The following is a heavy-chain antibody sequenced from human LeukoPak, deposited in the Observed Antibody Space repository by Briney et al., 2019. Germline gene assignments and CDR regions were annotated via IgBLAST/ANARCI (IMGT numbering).Heavy chain of an antibody. D-gene: IGHD3-10*01. CDR2: ISGSGSST. J-gene: IGHJ4*02. CDR3: AKGGIMLRAVNYDN. CDR1: GFTVSINS. V-gene: IGHV3-23*01. Sequence: GGSLRLSCTVSGFTVSINSMSWVRQAPGKGLEWVSGISGSGSSTYYADSVKGRFTISRDNSKNTLHLQMNSLRAEDTAVYYCAKGGIMLRAVNYDNWGQGTLVTVSS.